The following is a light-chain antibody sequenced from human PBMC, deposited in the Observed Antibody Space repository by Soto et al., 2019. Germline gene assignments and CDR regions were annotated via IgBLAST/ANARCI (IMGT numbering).Light chain of an antibody. CDR2: QAS. CDR1: QSISSW. V-gene: IGKV1-5*03. J-gene: IGKJ1*01. CDR3: QHYNSYSEA. Sequence: DIQMTQSPSTLSASVGDRVTITCRASQSISSWLAWYQQKPGKAPKLLIYQASNLQSGVPSRFSGCGSGTELTLTISSLQPDDFATYYCQHYNSYSEAFGQGTKVDI.